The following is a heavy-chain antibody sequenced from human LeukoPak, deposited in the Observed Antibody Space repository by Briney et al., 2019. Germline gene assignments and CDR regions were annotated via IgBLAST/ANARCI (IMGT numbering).Heavy chain of an antibody. CDR1: GFTVSSYA. V-gene: IGHV3-23*01. Sequence: GGSLRLSRAASGFTVSSYAMSWVRQAPGKGLEWVSAISGSGDSTYYADSVKGRFTISRDNSKNTLYLQMNSLRAEDTAVYYCAKDTCSGGSCYYTTDYWGQGTLVTVSS. CDR2: ISGSGDST. CDR3: AKDTCSGGSCYYTTDY. D-gene: IGHD2-15*01. J-gene: IGHJ4*02.